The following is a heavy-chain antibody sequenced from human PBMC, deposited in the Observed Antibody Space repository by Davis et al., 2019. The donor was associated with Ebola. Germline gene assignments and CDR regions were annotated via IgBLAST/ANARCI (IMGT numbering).Heavy chain of an antibody. CDR2: ISYDGSNK. CDR1: GFTFSSYG. CDR3: AKDVEYSSGWYAPYFDY. Sequence: GSLKISCAASGFTFSSYGMHWVRQAPGKGLEWVAVISYDGSNKYYADSVKGRFTISRDNSKNTLYLQMNSLRAEDTAVYYCAKDVEYSSGWYAPYFDYWGQGTLVTVSS. D-gene: IGHD6-19*01. J-gene: IGHJ4*02. V-gene: IGHV3-30*18.